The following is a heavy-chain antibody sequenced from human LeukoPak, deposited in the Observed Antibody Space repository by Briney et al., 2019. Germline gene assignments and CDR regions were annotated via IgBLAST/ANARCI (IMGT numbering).Heavy chain of an antibody. Sequence: PGGSLRLSCAASGFTVSSNYMSWVRQAPGKGLEWVSLIYSGGSTYYADSVKGRFTISRDNSKNTLYLQMNSLRAEDTAVYYCAELGITMSGGVWGKGTTVTISS. CDR3: AELGITMSGGV. V-gene: IGHV3-53*05. D-gene: IGHD3-10*02. J-gene: IGHJ6*04. CDR2: IYSGGST. CDR1: GFTVSSNY.